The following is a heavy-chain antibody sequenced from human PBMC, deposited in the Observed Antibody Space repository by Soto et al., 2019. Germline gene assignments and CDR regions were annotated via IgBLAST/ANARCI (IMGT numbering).Heavy chain of an antibody. D-gene: IGHD3-16*02. CDR2: IYYSGST. J-gene: IGHJ4*02. V-gene: IGHV4-59*01. CDR3: ARAHTFYDYIWGSYRFDY. CDR1: GGSISSYY. Sequence: QVQLQESGPGLVKPSETLSLTCTVSGGSISSYYWSWIRQPPGKGLEWIGYIYYSGSTNYNPSLKSRVTVSVDTSKNRFSLKLSSVTAADTAVYYCARAHTFYDYIWGSYRFDYWGQGPLVTVSS.